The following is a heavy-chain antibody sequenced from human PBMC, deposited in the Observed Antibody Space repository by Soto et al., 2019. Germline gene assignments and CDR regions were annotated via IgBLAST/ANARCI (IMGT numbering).Heavy chain of an antibody. CDR1: GGTFSSYA. CDR3: ARERTSEYCTNGVCYSPSPTYDY. D-gene: IGHD2-8*01. J-gene: IGHJ4*02. CDR2: IISIFGTA. V-gene: IGHV1-69*01. Sequence: QVQLVQSGAEVKKPGSSVKVSCKASGGTFSSYAISWVRQAPGQGLEWMGGIISIFGTANYAQKFQGRVTITADESTSTAYMELSSMRSEDTAVYYCARERTSEYCTNGVCYSPSPTYDYWGQGTLVTVSS.